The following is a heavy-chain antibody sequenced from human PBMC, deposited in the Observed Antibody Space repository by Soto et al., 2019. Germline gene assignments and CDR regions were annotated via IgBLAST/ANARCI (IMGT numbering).Heavy chain of an antibody. Sequence: PGGSLRLSCAASGFTFSNYRMTWVRQAPGRGLEWVSFISKSGGDLYYADSVKGRFTISRDNAKNSLYLQMNSLRDEDTALYYCASGSYSSAWYPGWGQGTLVTAPQ. CDR3: ASGSYSSAWYPG. D-gene: IGHD6-19*01. CDR1: GFTFSNYR. J-gene: IGHJ4*02. CDR2: ISKSGGDL. V-gene: IGHV3-48*02.